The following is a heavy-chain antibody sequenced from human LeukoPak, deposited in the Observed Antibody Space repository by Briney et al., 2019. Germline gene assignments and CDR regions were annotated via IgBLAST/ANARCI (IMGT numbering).Heavy chain of an antibody. D-gene: IGHD3-22*01. V-gene: IGHV1-69*02. CDR1: GGTFSSYT. CDR2: IIPILGIA. CDR3: ARHDYYDPFDY. Sequence: ASVKVSCKASGGTFSSYTISWVRQAPGQGLEWMGRIIPILGIANYAQKFQGRVTITADKSTSTAYMELSSLSSVTAADTAVYYCARHDYYDPFDYWGQGTLVTVSS. J-gene: IGHJ4*02.